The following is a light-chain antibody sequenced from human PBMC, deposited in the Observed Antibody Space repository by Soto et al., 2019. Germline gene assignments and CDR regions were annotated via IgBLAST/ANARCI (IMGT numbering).Light chain of an antibody. Sequence: QSALTQPASVSGSPGQSITISCTGTRSDVGRYNYVSWYQQHPGKAPKLLIYEVTYRPSGVSTRFSASKSGSTASLTISGIQAEEEADYYCSSYSTTSSPHVLFGGGTKVTVL. V-gene: IGLV2-14*01. CDR3: SSYSTTSSPHVL. CDR2: EVT. CDR1: RSDVGRYNY. J-gene: IGLJ2*01.